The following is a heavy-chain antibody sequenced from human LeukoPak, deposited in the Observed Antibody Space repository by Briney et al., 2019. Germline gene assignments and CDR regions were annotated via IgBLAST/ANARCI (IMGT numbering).Heavy chain of an antibody. V-gene: IGHV4-59*01. CDR3: ARVVYSHYWPEGMDV. CDR2: IYNSETT. J-gene: IGHJ6*02. CDR1: GDSISSYY. Sequence: SETLSLTCTVSGDSISSYYWSWIRQPPGKGLEWIGYIYNSETTNYNPSLESRDTISEDTSKNQFSLMLTSVTAADTAVYYCARVVYSHYWPEGMDVWGQGTTVTVSS. D-gene: IGHD4-11*01.